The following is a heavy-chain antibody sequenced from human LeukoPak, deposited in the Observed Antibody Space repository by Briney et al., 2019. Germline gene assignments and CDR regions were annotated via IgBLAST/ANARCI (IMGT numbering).Heavy chain of an antibody. V-gene: IGHV1-2*02. D-gene: IGHD6-6*01. CDR2: INPNSGGT. CDR3: ARSYSSSFNWFDP. CDR1: GYTFTGYY. J-gene: IGHJ5*02. Sequence: ASVNVSFTASGYTFTGYYMHWVRQAPGQGLEWMGWINPNSGGTNYAQKFQGRVTMTRDTSISTAYMELSRLRSDDTAVCYCARSYSSSFNWFDPWGQGTLVTVSS.